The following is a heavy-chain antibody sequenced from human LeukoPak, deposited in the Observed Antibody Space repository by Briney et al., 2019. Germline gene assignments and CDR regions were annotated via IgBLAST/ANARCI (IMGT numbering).Heavy chain of an antibody. V-gene: IGHV3-21*04. D-gene: IGHD2-21*02. J-gene: IGHJ4*02. CDR2: ISTTSGNI. CDR1: GFSFSSYS. Sequence: GGSLRLSCAASGFSFSSYSMNWVRQAPGKGLEWVAAISTTSGNIYYADSVKGRFTISRDNSKNALYLQMNSLRAEDTAVYYCAKVPANPDTHLNGGAYCGGDCYYFDYWGQGTLVTVSS. CDR3: AKVPANPDTHLNGGAYCGGDCYYFDY.